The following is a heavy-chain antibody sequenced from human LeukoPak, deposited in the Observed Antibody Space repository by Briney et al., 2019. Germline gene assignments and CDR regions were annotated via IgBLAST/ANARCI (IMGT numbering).Heavy chain of an antibody. D-gene: IGHD3-9*01. Sequence: ASVKVSCKASEYTFTSFYIHWVRQAPGQGLEWMGIINPSGGSTSYAQKFQGRVAMTRDTSTSTVYVDLSSLISEDTAMYYCARGEDILTGPRGYYYYYGMDVWGQGTTVTVSS. CDR3: ARGEDILTGPRGYYYYYGMDV. CDR2: INPSGGST. V-gene: IGHV1-46*01. CDR1: EYTFTSFY. J-gene: IGHJ6*02.